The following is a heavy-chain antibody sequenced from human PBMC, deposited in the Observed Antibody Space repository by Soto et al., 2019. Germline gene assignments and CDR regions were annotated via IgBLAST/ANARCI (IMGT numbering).Heavy chain of an antibody. J-gene: IGHJ4*02. CDR2: ISAYNGNT. D-gene: IGHD3-22*01. CDR3: ATNHYDSSRGGYYFDY. CDR1: GYTFTSYG. Sequence: QVQLVQSGAEVKKPGASVKVSCKASGYTFTSYGISWVRQAPGQGLEWMGWISAYNGNTNYAQKLQGRVTMTTDTSTSTDYIELGKLRSDVTVMYYCATNHYDSSRGGYYFDYWGQGSMVTV. V-gene: IGHV1-18*01.